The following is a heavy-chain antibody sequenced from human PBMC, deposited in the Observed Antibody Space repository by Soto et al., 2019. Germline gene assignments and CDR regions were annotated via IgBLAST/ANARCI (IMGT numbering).Heavy chain of an antibody. CDR3: TRGKDWLA. V-gene: IGHV3-74*03. J-gene: IGHJ5*01. Sequence: GGSLRLSCAASGFTFNTYVMHWVRQAPGTGLMWVSRINSDGSTTTYADSVKGRFTISRDNAKNTLYLQMNSLRAEDTAVYYCTRGKDWLAWGQGTLVTVSS. CDR1: GFTFNTYV. D-gene: IGHD3-9*01. CDR2: INSDGSTT.